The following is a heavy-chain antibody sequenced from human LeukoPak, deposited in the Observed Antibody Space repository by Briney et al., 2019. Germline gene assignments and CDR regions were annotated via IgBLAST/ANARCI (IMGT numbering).Heavy chain of an antibody. J-gene: IGHJ3*02. V-gene: IGHV4-4*02. D-gene: IGHD1-26*01. CDR3: ARDTVGATFPGAFDI. CDR1: GGSISSSNW. Sequence: SETLSLTCAVSGGSISSSNWWSWVRQPPGKWLEWIGEIYHSGSTNYNPSLKSRVTISVDKSKNQLSLKLSSVTAADTAVYYCARDTVGATFPGAFDIWGQGTMVTVSS. CDR2: IYHSGST.